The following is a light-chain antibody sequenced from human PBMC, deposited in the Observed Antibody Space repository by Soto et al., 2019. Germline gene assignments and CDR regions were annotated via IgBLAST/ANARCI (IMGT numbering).Light chain of an antibody. V-gene: IGLV1-40*01. Sequence: QSVLTQPPSVSGAPGQRVTISCTGSSSNIGAGHVVHWYQQFPGRAPNLLIYGSSNRPSGVPDRFSGSKSGSSASLAITGLQAEDEADYYCQSYDNGLSASVSGGGTKLTVL. CDR1: SSNIGAGHV. J-gene: IGLJ2*01. CDR3: QSYDNGLSASV. CDR2: GSS.